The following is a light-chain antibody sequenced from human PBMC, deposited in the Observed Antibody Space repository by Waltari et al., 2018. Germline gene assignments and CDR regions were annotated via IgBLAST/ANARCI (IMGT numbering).Light chain of an antibody. CDR3: MQALQTPRT. V-gene: IGKV2-28*01. Sequence: IVMTQSPLSLPVTPGESASIPCRSSQSLLHSNGYNYLDWYLQKPGQSPQLLIYLGSNRASGVPDRFSGSGSGTDFTLKISRVEAEDVGVYYCMQALQTPRTFGQGTKVEIK. CDR1: QSLLHSNGYNY. CDR2: LGS. J-gene: IGKJ1*01.